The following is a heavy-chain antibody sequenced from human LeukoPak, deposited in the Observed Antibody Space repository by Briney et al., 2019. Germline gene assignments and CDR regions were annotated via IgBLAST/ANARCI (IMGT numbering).Heavy chain of an antibody. V-gene: IGHV4-34*01. D-gene: IGHD3-10*01. J-gene: IGHJ4*02. CDR2: INHSGST. CDR1: VGSFSGYY. CDR3: ERGLFVVPHY. Sequence: SETLSLTCAVYVGSFSGYYWSWIRQPPGKGLEWIGEINHSGSTNYNPSPKSRVTISVDTSKNQFSLQLRSVTAADTAVYYCERGLFVVPHYWVQGTLVTVSS.